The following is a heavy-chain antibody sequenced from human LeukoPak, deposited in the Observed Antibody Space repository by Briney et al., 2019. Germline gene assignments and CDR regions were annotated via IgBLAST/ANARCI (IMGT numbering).Heavy chain of an antibody. CDR1: GGSISSGGYY. Sequence: PSETLSLTCSVSGGSISSGGYYWSWIRQQPGKGLEWIGHIHYSGSTNYNPSLKSRVTISIPTSKNQFSLILSSVTAADTAVYYCARNSIQLGAFDIWGQGTMVTVSS. J-gene: IGHJ3*02. CDR2: IHYSGST. D-gene: IGHD1-1*01. CDR3: ARNSIQLGAFDI. V-gene: IGHV4-31*03.